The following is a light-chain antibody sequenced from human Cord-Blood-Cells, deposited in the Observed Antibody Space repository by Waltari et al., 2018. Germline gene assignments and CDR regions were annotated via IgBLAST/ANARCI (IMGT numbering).Light chain of an antibody. V-gene: IGKV4-1*01. CDR3: QQYYSTPLA. CDR1: QSVLYSSNNKNY. CDR2: WAS. J-gene: IGKJ4*01. Sequence: DIVMTQSPDTLAVSLGERAPINCKSSQSVLYSSNNKNYLAWYQQKPGKPPKLLNYWASTRESGVPDRFSGSVSVTDFTVTVVSLHAEIVAVYYCQQYYSTPLAFGGGTKVEIK.